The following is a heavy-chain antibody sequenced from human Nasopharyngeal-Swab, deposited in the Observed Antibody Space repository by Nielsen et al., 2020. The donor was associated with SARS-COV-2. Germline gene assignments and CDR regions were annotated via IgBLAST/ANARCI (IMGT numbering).Heavy chain of an antibody. CDR2: IRSKAYGGTT. CDR1: GFTFGDYA. V-gene: IGHV3-49*04. D-gene: IGHD6-19*01. J-gene: IGHJ6*02. CDR3: TLTGYSSGWSVYYYYGMDV. Sequence: LTISCTASGFTFGDYAMSWVRQAPGKGLEWVGFIRSKAYGGTTEYAASVKGRFTISRDDSKSIAYLQMNSLKTEDTAVYYCTLTGYSSGWSVYYYYGMDVWGQGTTVTVSS.